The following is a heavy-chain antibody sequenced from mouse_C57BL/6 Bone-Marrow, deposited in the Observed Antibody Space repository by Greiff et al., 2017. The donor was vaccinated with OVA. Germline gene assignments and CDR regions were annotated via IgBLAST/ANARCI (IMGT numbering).Heavy chain of an antibody. CDR3: AYYCSGAY. CDR2: IDPENGDT. V-gene: IGHV14-4*01. Sequence: EVKLMESGAELVRPGASVKLSCTASGFNIKDDYMHWVKQRPEQGLEWIGWIDPENGDTEYASQFQGQATITADTSSNTAYLQLSSLTSEDTAVYYCAYYCSGAYWGQGTLVTVSA. CDR1: GFNIKDDY. J-gene: IGHJ3*01. D-gene: IGHD1-1*01.